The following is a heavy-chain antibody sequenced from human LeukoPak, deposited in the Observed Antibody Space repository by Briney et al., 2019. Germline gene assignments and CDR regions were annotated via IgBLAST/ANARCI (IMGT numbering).Heavy chain of an antibody. CDR1: GYTFTSYG. CDR3: ARDGYRWFGEFVPFDY. CDR2: ISAYNGNT. J-gene: IGHJ4*02. D-gene: IGHD3-10*01. V-gene: IGHV1-18*01. Sequence: ASVKVSCKASGYTFTSYGISWVRQAPGQGLEWMGWISAYNGNTNDAQTLQGRVTMTTDTSTSTAYMELRSLRSDDTAVYYCARDGYRWFGEFVPFDYWGQGTLVTVSS.